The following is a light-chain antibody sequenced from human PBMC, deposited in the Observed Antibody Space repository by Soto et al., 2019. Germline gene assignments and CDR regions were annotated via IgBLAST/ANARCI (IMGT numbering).Light chain of an antibody. V-gene: IGKV3-15*01. CDR3: QQYNNWPPMT. CDR2: GAS. CDR1: QSVSGN. Sequence: EIVMTQSPATLSVSPGERATLSCRASQSVSGNLAWYQQKPGQAPRLLIYGASTRATGIPARFSGSGPGTEYTLTISGLQSEDFAVYYCQQYNNWPPMTFGPGTKVDVK. J-gene: IGKJ3*01.